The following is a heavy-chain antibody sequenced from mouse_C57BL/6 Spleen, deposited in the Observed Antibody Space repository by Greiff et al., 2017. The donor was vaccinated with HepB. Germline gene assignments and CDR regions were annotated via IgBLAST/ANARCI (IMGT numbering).Heavy chain of an antibody. V-gene: IGHV5-15*01. CDR1: GFTFSDYG. CDR3: ARGNPFAY. Sequence: EVKLMESGGGLVQPGGSLKLSCAASGFTFSDYGMAWVRQAPRKGPEWVAFISNLAYSIYYADTVTGRFTISRENAKNTLYLEMSSLRSEDTAMYYCARGNPFAYWGQGTLVTVSA. CDR2: ISNLAYSI. J-gene: IGHJ3*01.